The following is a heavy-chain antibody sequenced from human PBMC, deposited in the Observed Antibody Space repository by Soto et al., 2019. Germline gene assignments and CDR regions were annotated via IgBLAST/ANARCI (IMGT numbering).Heavy chain of an antibody. V-gene: IGHV1-69*01. CDR3: ARVQRYDSLTGSAPAYGMDV. CDR1: GGTISSDA. Sequence: QVHLVQSGAEMKRAGSSVRVSCKGLGGTISSDAISWVRQAPGRGLESMGGIIPVIGAPNYGQRFQGRITITADESTNTAYMELSSLRPEDTAIYYCARVQRYDSLTGSAPAYGMDVWGQGTTVTVSS. D-gene: IGHD3-9*01. CDR2: IIPVIGAP. J-gene: IGHJ6*02.